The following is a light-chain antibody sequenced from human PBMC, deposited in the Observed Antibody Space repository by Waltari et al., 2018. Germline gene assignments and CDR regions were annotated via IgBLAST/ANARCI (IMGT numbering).Light chain of an antibody. CDR1: QSINRY. V-gene: IGKV1-39*01. Sequence: DIQMTQSPSSLSASVGDRATFTCRASQSINRYVSWYQRKPGKGPNLLIYGASSLQSGVPPRFSGSGFGTDFNLTITSLQPEDFATYYCQQSYSTPLTFGPGTKVDIK. CDR2: GAS. J-gene: IGKJ3*01. CDR3: QQSYSTPLT.